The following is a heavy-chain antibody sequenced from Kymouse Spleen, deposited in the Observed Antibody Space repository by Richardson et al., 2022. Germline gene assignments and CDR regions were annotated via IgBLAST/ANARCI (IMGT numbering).Heavy chain of an antibody. V-gene: IGHV3-33*01. J-gene: IGHJ3*02. CDR1: GFTFSSYG. CDR3: ARYNWNYDAFDI. CDR2: IWYDGSNK. D-gene: IGHD1-7*01. Sequence: QVQLVESGGGVVQPGRSLRLSCAASGFTFSSYGMHWVRQAPGKGLEWVAVIWYDGSNKYYADSVKGRFTISRDNSKNTLYLQMNSLRAEDTAVYYCARYNWNYDAFDIWGQGTMVTVSS.